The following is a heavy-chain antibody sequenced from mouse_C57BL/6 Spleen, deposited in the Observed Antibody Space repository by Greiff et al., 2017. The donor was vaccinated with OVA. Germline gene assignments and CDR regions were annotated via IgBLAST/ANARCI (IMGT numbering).Heavy chain of an antibody. CDR1: GYTFTSYW. Sequence: QVQLQQPGAELVRPGSSVKLSCKASGYTFTSYWMHWVKQRPIQGLEWIGNIDPSDSETHYNQKFKDKATLTVDKSSSTAYMQLSSLTSEDSAVYSCARWDYSNSAWFAYWGQGTLVTVSA. V-gene: IGHV1-52*01. CDR3: ARWDYSNSAWFAY. CDR2: IDPSDSET. D-gene: IGHD2-5*01. J-gene: IGHJ3*01.